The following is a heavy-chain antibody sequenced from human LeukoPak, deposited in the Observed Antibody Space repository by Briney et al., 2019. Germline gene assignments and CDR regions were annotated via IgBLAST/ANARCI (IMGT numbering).Heavy chain of an antibody. J-gene: IGHJ4*02. D-gene: IGHD6-19*01. CDR1: GFTFGDYT. CDR3: TREIAVAGTLGY. V-gene: IGHV3-49*04. Sequence: GGSLRLSCTASGFTFGDYTMNWVRQAPGKGLEWVGFIRSKAYGGTTEYAASVKGRFTISRDDSKSIAYLQMNSLKTEDTAVYYCTREIAVAGTLGYWGQGTLVTVSS. CDR2: IRSKAYGGTT.